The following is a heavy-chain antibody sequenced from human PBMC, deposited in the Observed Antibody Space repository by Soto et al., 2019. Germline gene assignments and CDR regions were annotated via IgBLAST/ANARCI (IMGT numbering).Heavy chain of an antibody. CDR1: GGSISTNW. CDR2: IYHSGRT. V-gene: IGHV4-4*02. D-gene: IGHD6-19*01. CDR3: ARHIAVSGTRGFDF. Sequence: QVQLQESGPGLIKPSGTLSLTCAVSGGSISTNWWSWVRQPPGKGLEWIGEIYHSGRTNYNPNLENRVTMSVDKSQNHLSLILTAVTAADTAVYYCARHIAVSGTRGFDFWGQGTLVTVSS. J-gene: IGHJ4*02.